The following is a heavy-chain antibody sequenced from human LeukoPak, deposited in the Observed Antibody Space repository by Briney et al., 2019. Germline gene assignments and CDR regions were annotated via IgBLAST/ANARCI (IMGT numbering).Heavy chain of an antibody. D-gene: IGHD1-7*01. Sequence: GSLRLSCAASGFTFSSYGMHWVRQAPGKGLEWVANIKQDGSEKYYVDSVKGRFTISRDNAKSSLYLQMNSLRAEDTAVYYCARDQDNWNYDQYYYYYYGMDVWGQGTTVTVSS. CDR2: IKQDGSEK. CDR1: GFTFSSYG. J-gene: IGHJ6*02. CDR3: ARDQDNWNYDQYYYYYYGMDV. V-gene: IGHV3-7*01.